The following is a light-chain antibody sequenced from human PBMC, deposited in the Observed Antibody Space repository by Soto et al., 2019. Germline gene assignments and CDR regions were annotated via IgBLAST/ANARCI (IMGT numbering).Light chain of an antibody. Sequence: DIQMTQSPSTLSASVGDRVTITCRASQSISGWLAWYQQKPGKAPNLLISDASSLESGVPSRFSGSGSGTEFTLTISGLQLDDFANYYCQQYSSYSSFGQGTKLEIK. V-gene: IGKV1-5*01. CDR2: DAS. CDR1: QSISGW. CDR3: QQYSSYSS. J-gene: IGKJ2*01.